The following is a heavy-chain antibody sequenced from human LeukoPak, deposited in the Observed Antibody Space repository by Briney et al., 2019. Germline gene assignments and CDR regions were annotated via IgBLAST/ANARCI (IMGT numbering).Heavy chain of an antibody. Sequence: GGSLRLSCAASGFTFSSYAMSWVRQAPGKGLEWVSAISGSGGSTYYADSVKGRFTISRDNSKNTLYLQMNSLRAEDTAAYYCAKDSVSTAMVTNFDYWGQGTLVTVSS. V-gene: IGHV3-23*01. CDR2: ISGSGGST. CDR3: AKDSVSTAMVTNFDY. J-gene: IGHJ4*02. D-gene: IGHD5-18*01. CDR1: GFTFSSYA.